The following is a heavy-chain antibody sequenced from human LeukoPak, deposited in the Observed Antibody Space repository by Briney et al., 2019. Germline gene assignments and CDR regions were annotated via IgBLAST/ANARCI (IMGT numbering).Heavy chain of an antibody. CDR3: ARHGGDGYYDSRSPVDY. J-gene: IGHJ4*02. V-gene: IGHV4-59*08. Sequence: KPSETLSLTCTVSGGSISSYYWSWIRQPPGKGLEWIGYNYSSGSTNYNPSLKSRVTLSLDTSKNQFSLKLSSVTAADTAVYYCARHGGDGYYDSRSPVDYWGQGTLVTVSS. D-gene: IGHD3-22*01. CDR2: NYSSGST. CDR1: GGSISSYY.